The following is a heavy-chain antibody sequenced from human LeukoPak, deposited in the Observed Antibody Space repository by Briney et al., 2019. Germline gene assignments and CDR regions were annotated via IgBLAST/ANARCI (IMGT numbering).Heavy chain of an antibody. CDR3: ARRYYDSSGYYSLIDY. CDR2: IWYDGSNK. CDR1: GFTFSSYG. D-gene: IGHD3-22*01. Sequence: PGGSLRLSCAASGFTFSSYGMHWVRQAPGKGLEWVAVIWYDGSNKYYADSVKDRFTISRDNSKNTLYLQMNSLRAEDTAVYYCARRYYDSSGYYSLIDYWGQGTLVTVSS. J-gene: IGHJ4*02. V-gene: IGHV3-33*01.